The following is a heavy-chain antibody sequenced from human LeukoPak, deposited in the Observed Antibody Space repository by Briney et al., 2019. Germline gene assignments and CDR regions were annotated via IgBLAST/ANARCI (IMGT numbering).Heavy chain of an antibody. J-gene: IGHJ5*02. Sequence: GGSLRLSCAASGFTFSNYAMSWVRQAPGKGLEWVPAISGSGGSTYHADSVKGRFTISRDNSKNTLYLQMNSLRAEDTAVYYCAKDQYSGSYYWFDPWGQGALVTVSS. D-gene: IGHD1-26*01. CDR3: AKDQYSGSYYWFDP. CDR2: ISGSGGST. CDR1: GFTFSNYA. V-gene: IGHV3-23*01.